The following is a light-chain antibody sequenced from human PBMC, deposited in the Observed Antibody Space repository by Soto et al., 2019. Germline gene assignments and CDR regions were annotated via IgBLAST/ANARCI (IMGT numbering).Light chain of an antibody. Sequence: DSEMTQYPSTLSASVGDRVTITCRASQSISSRLAWYQQKPVKAPKLLISKASTLQRGVQPRFSGSGYGAEFTPTISSLQPDDFVTYYCQQYERYPMTFGGGTKVEIK. V-gene: IGKV1-5*03. CDR2: KAS. J-gene: IGKJ4*01. CDR3: QQYERYPMT. CDR1: QSISSR.